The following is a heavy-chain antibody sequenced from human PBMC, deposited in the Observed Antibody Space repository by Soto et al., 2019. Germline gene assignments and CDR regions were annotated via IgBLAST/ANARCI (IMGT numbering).Heavy chain of an antibody. J-gene: IGHJ4*02. CDR2: ISSSSSYI. D-gene: IGHD6-13*01. Sequence: EVQLVESGGGLVKPGGSLRLSCAASGFTFSSYSMNWVRQAPGKGLEWVSSISSSSSYIYYADSVKGRFTHSRDNAKNSLYLQMNSLRAEDTAVYYCAREGLAAAGNEFDYWGQGTLVTVSS. CDR1: GFTFSSYS. CDR3: AREGLAAAGNEFDY. V-gene: IGHV3-21*01.